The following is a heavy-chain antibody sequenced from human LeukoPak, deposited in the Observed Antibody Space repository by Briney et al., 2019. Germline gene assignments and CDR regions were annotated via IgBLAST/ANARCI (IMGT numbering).Heavy chain of an antibody. CDR2: ISYDGSNK. J-gene: IGHJ4*02. CDR1: GFTFSSYA. V-gene: IGHV3-30-3*01. CDR3: ASDSRSY. Sequence: GGSLRLSCAASGFTFSSYAMHWVRQAPGKGLEWVAVISYDGSNKYYADSVKGRFTISRDNSKNTLYLQMNSLRAEDTAVYYCASDSRSYWGQGTLVTVSS.